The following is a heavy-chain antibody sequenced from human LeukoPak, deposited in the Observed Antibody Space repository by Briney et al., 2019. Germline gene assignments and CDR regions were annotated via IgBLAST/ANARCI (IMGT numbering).Heavy chain of an antibody. CDR2: IHNGVAT. J-gene: IGHJ4*02. CDR3: AGTTFVFGSGTYPY. D-gene: IGHD3-10*01. V-gene: IGHV3-66*01. Sequence: GRSLRLSCAASGFGATKNDMSWVRHPPENLLGWVSVIHNGVATNNQNSLKGGFVIPKDHSKTPPNFNMNNWRVTDPTVYNCAGTTFVFGSGTYPYWGQGTLVTASS. CDR1: GFGATKND.